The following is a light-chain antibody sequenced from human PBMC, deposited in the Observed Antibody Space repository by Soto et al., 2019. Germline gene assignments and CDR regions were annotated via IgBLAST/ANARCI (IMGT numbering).Light chain of an antibody. J-gene: IGLJ1*01. CDR2: NVY. CDR1: SSDVGAYNF. V-gene: IGLV2-14*03. Sequence: QSVLTQPASVSGSPGQSITISCTGTSSDVGAYNFVSWHQQHPGKAPKLMIYNVYDRPSGISYRFSGSKSGNTASLTISGLQGEEEADYYCSAYTVSRTYVFGTGTKVT. CDR3: SAYTVSRTYV.